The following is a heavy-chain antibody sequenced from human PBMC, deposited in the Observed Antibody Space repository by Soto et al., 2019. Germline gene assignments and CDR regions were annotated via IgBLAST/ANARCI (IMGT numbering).Heavy chain of an antibody. CDR1: GDSFTSYW. D-gene: IGHD5-12*01. Sequence: GESLKISCKGSGDSFTSYWISWVRQMPGKGLEWMGRIDPSDSYTNYSPSFQGHVTISADKSISTAYLQWSSLKASDTAMYYCARHGYSGYDYYYYYGMDVWGQGTTVTVSS. CDR2: IDPSDSYT. CDR3: ARHGYSGYDYYYYYGMDV. J-gene: IGHJ6*02. V-gene: IGHV5-10-1*01.